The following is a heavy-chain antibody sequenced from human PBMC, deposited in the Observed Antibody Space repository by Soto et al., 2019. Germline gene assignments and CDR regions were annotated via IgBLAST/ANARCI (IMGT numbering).Heavy chain of an antibody. CDR3: SPDLHDY. J-gene: IGHJ4*02. V-gene: IGHV3-15*01. CDR1: GLNFRSAW. CDR2: IKSKVDGETA. Sequence: EVQLVESGGGLVKPGESLRLSCVASGLNFRSAWMSWVRQAPGKGLEWVGRIKSKVDGETADYAAPVRGRFALSRDDSKNMLYLQMDSQKTEDTAVYYCSPDLHDYWGQGTLVAVSS.